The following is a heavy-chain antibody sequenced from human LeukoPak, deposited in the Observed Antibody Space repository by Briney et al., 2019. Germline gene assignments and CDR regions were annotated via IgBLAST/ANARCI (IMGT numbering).Heavy chain of an antibody. CDR2: INEDGTSA. Sequence: PGGSLRLSCAASGFGFSVYWMHWVRQAPGKGLVWVAHINEDGTSASHADSVKGRFTISRDNAKNTLYLQMNSLTVEDTAAYYCARVPTNSYGFGQWGQGSLVTVSS. V-gene: IGHV3-74*01. CDR1: GFGFSVYW. J-gene: IGHJ4*02. D-gene: IGHD5-18*01. CDR3: ARVPTNSYGFGQ.